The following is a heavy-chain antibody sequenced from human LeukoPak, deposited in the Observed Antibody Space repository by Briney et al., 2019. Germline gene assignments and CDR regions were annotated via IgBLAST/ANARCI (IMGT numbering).Heavy chain of an antibody. CDR2: IYYSGST. CDR1: GGSISSSSYY. V-gene: IGHV4-39*01. J-gene: IGHJ4*02. D-gene: IGHD6-19*01. CDR3: ASFSSGWPYYLDY. Sequence: SETLSLTCTVSGGSISSSSYYWGWIRQPPGKGLEWIGSIYYSGSTYYNPSLKSRVTISVDTSKNQFSLKLSSVTAADTAVYYSASFSSGWPYYLDYWGQGTLVTVSS.